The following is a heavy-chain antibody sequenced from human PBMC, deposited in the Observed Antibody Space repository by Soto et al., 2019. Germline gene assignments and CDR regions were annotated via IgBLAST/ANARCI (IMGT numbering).Heavy chain of an antibody. CDR1: GYSFTSYW. CDR2: IYPGDSDT. V-gene: IGHV5-51*01. J-gene: IGHJ6*02. D-gene: IGHD2-2*01. CDR3: ARRKGPVGCGMDV. Sequence: PGESLKISCQGSGYSFTSYWIGWVRQMPGKGLELMGIIYPGDSDTRYSPSFQGQVTISADKSISTAYLQWSSLKASDTAMYYCARRKGPVGCGMDVWGQGTTVTVSS.